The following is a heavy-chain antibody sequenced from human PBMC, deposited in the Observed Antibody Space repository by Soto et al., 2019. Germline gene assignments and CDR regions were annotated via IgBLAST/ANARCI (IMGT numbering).Heavy chain of an antibody. V-gene: IGHV1-18*01. CDR2: ISAYNGNT. CDR3: ARDTNTYSSYNWFDP. J-gene: IGHJ5*02. D-gene: IGHD6-6*01. Sequence: ASVKVSCKASGYTFTSYGISWVRQAPGQGLEWMGWISAYNGNTNYAQKLQGRVTMTTDTSTSTAYMELRSLRSDDTAVYYCARDTNTYSSYNWFDPWGQGTLVTVSS. CDR1: GYTFTSYG.